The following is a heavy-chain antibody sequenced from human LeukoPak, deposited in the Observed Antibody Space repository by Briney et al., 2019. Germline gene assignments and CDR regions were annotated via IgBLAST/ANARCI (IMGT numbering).Heavy chain of an antibody. CDR3: ARDAASSGWYVAGGFDY. CDR1: GFTFSDYY. Sequence: PGGSLRLSCAASGFTFSDYYMSWIRQAPGKGLEWVSYISSSGSTIYYADSVKGRFTISRDNAKNSLYLQMNSLRAEDTAVYYCARDAASSGWYVAGGFDYWGQGTLVTVSS. J-gene: IGHJ4*02. V-gene: IGHV3-11*04. CDR2: ISSSGSTI. D-gene: IGHD6-19*01.